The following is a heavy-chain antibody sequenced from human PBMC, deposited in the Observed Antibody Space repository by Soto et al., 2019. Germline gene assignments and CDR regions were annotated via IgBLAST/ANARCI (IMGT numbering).Heavy chain of an antibody. J-gene: IGHJ2*01. D-gene: IGHD1-26*01. CDR3: AKGHRDDLVGATTGGWYFDL. CDR1: GFTFSTYG. V-gene: IGHV3-30*18. Sequence: QVQLVESGGGVVQPGRSLRLSCAASGFTFSTYGMHWVRQAPGQGLEWVAVISYDGSNKYYANSVKGRFTISRDNSKNTLYLQMNSLRAEDTAVYYCAKGHRDDLVGATTGGWYFDLWGRGTLVTVSS. CDR2: ISYDGSNK.